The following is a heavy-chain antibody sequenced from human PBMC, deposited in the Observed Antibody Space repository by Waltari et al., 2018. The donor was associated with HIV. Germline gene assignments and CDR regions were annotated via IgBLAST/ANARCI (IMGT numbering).Heavy chain of an antibody. D-gene: IGHD3-10*01. CDR1: GFTLISVW. V-gene: IGHV3-15*01. CDR3: TSEEDYGSGSHFDY. Sequence: EVQLVESGGDLLKPGGCLRLSCAAPGFTLISVWVSWVGQAPGKGLEWVGRIKTKGDGGATDYAAAVKGRFTISRDDSKNTVYLQMNSLKIEDTAVYYCTSEEDYGSGSHFDYWGQGTLVTVSS. J-gene: IGHJ4*02. CDR2: IKTKGDGGAT.